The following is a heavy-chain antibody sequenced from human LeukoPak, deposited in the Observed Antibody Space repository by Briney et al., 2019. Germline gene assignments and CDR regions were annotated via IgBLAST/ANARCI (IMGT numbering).Heavy chain of an antibody. V-gene: IGHV1-69*04. CDR1: GGTFSSYA. D-gene: IGHD2-2*01. CDR3: ARHIVVVPAATYYYMDV. J-gene: IGHJ6*03. CDR2: IIPILGIA. Sequence: SVKVSCKASGGTFSSYAISWVRQAPGQGLEWMGRIIPILGIANYAQKFQGRVTITTDESTSTAYMELSSLRSEDTAVYYCARHIVVVPAATYYYMDVWGKGTTVTVSS.